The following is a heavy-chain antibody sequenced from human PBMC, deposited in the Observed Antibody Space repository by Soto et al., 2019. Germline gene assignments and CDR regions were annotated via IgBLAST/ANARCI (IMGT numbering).Heavy chain of an antibody. CDR3: ARARYVDTAMVEDY. D-gene: IGHD5-18*01. CDR1: GYTFTSYD. J-gene: IGHJ4*02. CDR2: MNPNSGNT. Sequence: QVQLVQSGAEVKKPGASVKVSCKASGYTFTSYDINWVRQATGQGLEWMGWMNPNSGNTGYAQKYQGRVTMTRNTSIRTAYMELSSLRSEDTAVYYCARARYVDTAMVEDYWGQGTLVTVSS. V-gene: IGHV1-8*01.